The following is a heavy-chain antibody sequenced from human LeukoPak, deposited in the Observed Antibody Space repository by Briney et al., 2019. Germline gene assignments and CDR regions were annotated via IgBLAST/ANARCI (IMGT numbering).Heavy chain of an antibody. Sequence: ASVKVSCKASGYTFTGYYMHWVRQAPGQGLEWMGWINPNSGGTNYARKFQGRVTMTRDTSISTAYMELSRLRSDDTAVYYCAREALYYDSSGYYLQRGAFDIWGQGTMVTVSS. CDR1: GYTFTGYY. V-gene: IGHV1-2*02. CDR3: AREALYYDSSGYYLQRGAFDI. D-gene: IGHD3-22*01. J-gene: IGHJ3*02. CDR2: INPNSGGT.